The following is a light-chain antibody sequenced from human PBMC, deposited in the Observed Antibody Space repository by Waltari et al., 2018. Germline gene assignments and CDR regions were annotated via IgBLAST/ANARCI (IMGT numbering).Light chain of an antibody. V-gene: IGLV3-25*03. CDR2: QDT. CDR3: QSADGSGTYVV. CDR1: ALPRQY. Sequence: SYELTQPPSVSVSPGQTARITCSGDALPRQYAYWYQQMPGQAPMLMIYQDTQRPSEIPERFSGSSSGTTVTLTISEVQAEDEADYYCQSADGSGTYVVFGGGTKLTVL. J-gene: IGLJ2*01.